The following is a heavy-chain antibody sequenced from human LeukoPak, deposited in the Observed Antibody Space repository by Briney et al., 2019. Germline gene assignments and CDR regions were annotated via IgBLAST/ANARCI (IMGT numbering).Heavy chain of an antibody. J-gene: IGHJ4*02. Sequence: GGSLRFSCAASGFTFSRHGMHWVRQAPGKGLEWVAVISYDGSNKYYADSVKGRFTISRDNSKNTLYLQMNSLRAEDTAVYYCARVSTYSAIDYWGQGTLVTVSS. D-gene: IGHD1-26*01. CDR2: ISYDGSNK. V-gene: IGHV3-33*05. CDR1: GFTFSRHG. CDR3: ARVSTYSAIDY.